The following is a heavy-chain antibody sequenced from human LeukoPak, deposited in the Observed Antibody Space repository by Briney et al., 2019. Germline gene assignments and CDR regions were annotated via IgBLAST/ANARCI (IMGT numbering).Heavy chain of an antibody. D-gene: IGHD3-16*01. Sequence: SETLSLTCAVYGGSFSGYYWSWIRQPPGKGLEWIGEINHSGSTNYNPSLKSRVTISVDTSKNQFSLKLSSVTAADTAVYYCARGVYYVWGSYGWDDYYYMDVWGKGTTVTVSS. J-gene: IGHJ6*03. V-gene: IGHV4-34*01. CDR3: ARGVYYVWGSYGWDDYYYMDV. CDR2: INHSGST. CDR1: GGSFSGYY.